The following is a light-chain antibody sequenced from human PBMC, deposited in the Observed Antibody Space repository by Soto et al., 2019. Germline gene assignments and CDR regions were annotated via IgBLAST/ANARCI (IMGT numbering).Light chain of an antibody. V-gene: IGKV3-15*01. Sequence: EIVMTQSPATLSVSPGGRATLSCRASQSISDTLAWYQQKPGQAPRLLIHGSSTRAPGFPARFSGSGSGTDFPLTISSLQSEDFAVYCCQQYYNWPWTFGQGTQVEIK. J-gene: IGKJ1*01. CDR3: QQYYNWPWT. CDR2: GSS. CDR1: QSISDT.